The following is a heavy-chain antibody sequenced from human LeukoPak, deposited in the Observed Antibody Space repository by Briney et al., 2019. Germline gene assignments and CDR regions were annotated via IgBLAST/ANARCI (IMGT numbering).Heavy chain of an antibody. CDR1: GFTFSSYA. J-gene: IGHJ3*02. Sequence: PGGSLRLSCAASGFTFSSYAMSWVRQAPGKGLEWVSAISGSGGSTYYADSVKGRFTISRDNSKNTLYLQMNSLRAEDTAVYYCAKDLSGGGYPYDAFDIWGQGTMVTVSS. D-gene: IGHD1-26*01. V-gene: IGHV3-23*01. CDR3: AKDLSGGGYPYDAFDI. CDR2: ISGSGGST.